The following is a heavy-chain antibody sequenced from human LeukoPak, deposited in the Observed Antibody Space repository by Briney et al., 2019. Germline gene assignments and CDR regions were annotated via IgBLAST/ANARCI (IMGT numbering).Heavy chain of an antibody. CDR1: GFNFSDHY. V-gene: IGHV3-11*01. J-gene: IGHJ5*02. D-gene: IGHD1-14*01. Sequence: GGSLRLSCAGSGFNFSDHYMSWMRQAPGKGLEWVSYISNRAYSKYYADSVKGRFTISRDNTKNSLLLQMTNLSAEDTAVYYCARGNRRFDLWGQGTLVTVSS. CDR2: ISNRAYSK. CDR3: ARGNRRFDL.